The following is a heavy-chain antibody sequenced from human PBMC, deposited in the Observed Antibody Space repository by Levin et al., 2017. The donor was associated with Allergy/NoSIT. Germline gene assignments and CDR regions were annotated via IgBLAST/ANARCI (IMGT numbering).Heavy chain of an antibody. D-gene: IGHD5-12*01. CDR3: ARILRSNYYYYMDV. CDR2: IYYSGST. J-gene: IGHJ6*03. CDR1: GGSISSGGYY. Sequence: PSETLSLTCTVSGGSISSGGYYWSWIRQHPGKGLEWIGYIYYSGSTYYNPSLKSRVTISVDTSKNQFSLKLSSVTAADTAVYYCARILRSNYYYYMDVWGKGTTVTVSS. V-gene: IGHV4-31*03.